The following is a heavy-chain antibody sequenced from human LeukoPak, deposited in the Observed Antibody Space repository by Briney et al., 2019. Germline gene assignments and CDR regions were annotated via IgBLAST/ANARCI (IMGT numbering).Heavy chain of an antibody. Sequence: PGGSLGLSCAASEFTFSSYSMNWVRQAPEKGLEWVSGISTSGGSTYYADSVKGRFTISRYNSKNTLYLQMNSLRAEDTAIYYCAEGYGDYYTVLDYWGQGTLVTVSS. CDR1: EFTFSSYS. V-gene: IGHV3-23*01. J-gene: IGHJ4*02. CDR2: ISTSGGST. CDR3: AEGYGDYYTVLDY. D-gene: IGHD4-17*01.